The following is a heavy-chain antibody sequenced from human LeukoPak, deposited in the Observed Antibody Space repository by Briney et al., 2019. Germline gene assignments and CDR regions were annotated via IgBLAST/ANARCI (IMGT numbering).Heavy chain of an antibody. J-gene: IGHJ6*02. CDR3: AREAPSAGATYDYYYGMDV. V-gene: IGHV4-61*01. D-gene: IGHD1-26*01. Sequence: SETLSLTCTVSGGSVSSGSYYWSWIRQPPGKGLEWIGYIYYSGSTNYNPSLKSRVTISVDTSKNQFSLKLSSVTAADTAVYYCAREAPSAGATYDYYYGMDVWGQGTTVTVSS. CDR2: IYYSGST. CDR1: GGSVSSGSYY.